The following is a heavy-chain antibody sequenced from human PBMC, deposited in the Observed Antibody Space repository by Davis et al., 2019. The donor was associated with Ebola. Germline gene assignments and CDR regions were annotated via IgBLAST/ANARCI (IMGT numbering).Heavy chain of an antibody. V-gene: IGHV3-33*01. J-gene: IGHJ6*02. Sequence: GGSLRLSCAASGFTFSSYGMHWVRQAPGKGLEWVAVIWYDGSNKYYADSVKGRFTISRDNAKNSLYLQMNSLRAEDTAVYYCARDKVAPIYGMDVWGQGTTVTVSS. CDR1: GFTFSSYG. CDR3: ARDKVAPIYGMDV. CDR2: IWYDGSNK. D-gene: IGHD5-12*01.